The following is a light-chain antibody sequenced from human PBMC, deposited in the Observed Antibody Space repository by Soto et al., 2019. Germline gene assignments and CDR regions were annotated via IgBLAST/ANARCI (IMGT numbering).Light chain of an antibody. Sequence: EIVLTQSPGTLSLSPGERATLSCRASQSVSSNYLAWYQQKPGQAPRLLIFGASIRATGIPDRFSGSGSGTDFNLTISRLEPEDFAVYYCQQYGSSPALTFGGGTKVEIK. CDR2: GAS. V-gene: IGKV3-20*01. J-gene: IGKJ4*01. CDR1: QSVSSNY. CDR3: QQYGSSPALT.